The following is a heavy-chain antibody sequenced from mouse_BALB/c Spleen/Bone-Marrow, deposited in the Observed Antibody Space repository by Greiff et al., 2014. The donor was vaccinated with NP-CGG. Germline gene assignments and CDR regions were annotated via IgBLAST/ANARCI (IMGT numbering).Heavy chain of an antibody. Sequence: VQLQQSGSVLVRPRASVKLSCKASGYTFTSSWMHWAKQRPGQGLEWIGEIHPNSGNTNYNEKFKGKATLTVDTSSSTAYVDLSSLTSEDSAVYYCARIYYGNFYAMDYWGQGTSVTVSS. J-gene: IGHJ4*01. D-gene: IGHD2-1*01. V-gene: IGHV1S130*01. CDR2: IHPNSGNT. CDR3: ARIYYGNFYAMDY. CDR1: GYTFTSSW.